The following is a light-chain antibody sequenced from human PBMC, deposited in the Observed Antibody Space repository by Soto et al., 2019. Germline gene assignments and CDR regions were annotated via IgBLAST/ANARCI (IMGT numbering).Light chain of an antibody. V-gene: IGKV1-16*01. CDR2: GAS. Sequence: DIQMTQSPSSLSASVGDRVTITCRASQDISSHLAWFQQKPGKAPKSLMFGASNLRSGVPSRFSGSGSGTVFTFTISSLQPDDVATYYCQQYHLYTWTFGQGTKVEI. CDR1: QDISSH. CDR3: QQYHLYTWT. J-gene: IGKJ1*01.